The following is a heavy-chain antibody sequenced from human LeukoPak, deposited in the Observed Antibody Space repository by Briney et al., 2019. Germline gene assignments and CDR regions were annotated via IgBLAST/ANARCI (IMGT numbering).Heavy chain of an antibody. CDR3: TTIRPDY. V-gene: IGHV3-74*01. D-gene: IGHD5-12*01. J-gene: IGHJ4*02. CDR1: GFTFSSYW. Sequence: GGSLRLSCEASGFTFSSYWMHWVRQGPGKGLVWVARIKSDVSSTDYADSVKGRFTISGDNAKNKLYLQMNSLRAEDTGVYYCTTIRPDYWGQGTLVTVSS. CDR2: IKSDVSST.